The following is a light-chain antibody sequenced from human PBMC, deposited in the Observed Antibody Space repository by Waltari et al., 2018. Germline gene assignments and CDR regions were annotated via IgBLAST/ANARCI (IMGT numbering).Light chain of an antibody. V-gene: IGLV2-14*03. CDR3: SSYISSSTLEL. CDR2: DVS. CDR1: SSDVGAYNY. Sequence: QSALTQPASVSGSPGQSITISCTGTSSDVGAYNYVSWYQQHPGKAPKLMIFDVSKLPSGVSHRFAGSKSGNTASLTISGLQAEDEAGYYCSSYISSSTLELFGGGTSLTVL. J-gene: IGLJ2*01.